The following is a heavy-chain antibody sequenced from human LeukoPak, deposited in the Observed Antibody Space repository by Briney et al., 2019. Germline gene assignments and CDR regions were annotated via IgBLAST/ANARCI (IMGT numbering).Heavy chain of an antibody. Sequence: PSETLSLTCTVSGGSISSYCWSWIRQPPGKGLEWIGEINHSGSTNYNPSLKSRVTISVDTSKNQFSLKLSSVTAADTAVYYCARGTYYYDSSGYSKTYSDYWGQGTLVTVSS. CDR1: GGSISSYC. V-gene: IGHV4-34*01. CDR2: INHSGST. J-gene: IGHJ4*02. CDR3: ARGTYYYDSSGYSKTYSDY. D-gene: IGHD3-22*01.